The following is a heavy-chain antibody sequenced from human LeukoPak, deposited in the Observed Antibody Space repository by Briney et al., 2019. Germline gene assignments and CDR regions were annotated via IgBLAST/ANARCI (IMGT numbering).Heavy chain of an antibody. V-gene: IGHV1-69*05. CDR1: GGTFSSYA. D-gene: IGHD2-15*01. Sequence: SVKVSCKAPGGTFSSYAISWVRQAPGQGLEWMGGIIPIFGTANYAQKFQGRVTITTDESTSTAYMELSSLRSEDTAVYYCARGGRNCSGGSCPYYFDYWGQGTLVTVSS. CDR2: IIPIFGTA. J-gene: IGHJ4*02. CDR3: ARGGRNCSGGSCPYYFDY.